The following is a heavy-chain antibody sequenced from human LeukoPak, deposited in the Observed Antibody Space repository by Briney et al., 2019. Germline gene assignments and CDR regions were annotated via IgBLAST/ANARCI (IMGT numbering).Heavy chain of an antibody. D-gene: IGHD4-11*01. Sequence: SETLSLTCTVSGGSISGSSYYWGWIRQPPGKGLEWIGSIYYSGSTYYNPSLKSRGTISIDTSKNQFSLKLSSVTAADTAVYYCARRTTVTIPFGYWGQGTLVTVSS. V-gene: IGHV4-39*01. J-gene: IGHJ4*02. CDR1: GGSISGSSYY. CDR2: IYYSGST. CDR3: ARRTTVTIPFGY.